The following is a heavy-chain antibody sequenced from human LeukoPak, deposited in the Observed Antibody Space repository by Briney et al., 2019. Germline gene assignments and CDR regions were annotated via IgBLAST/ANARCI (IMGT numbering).Heavy chain of an antibody. CDR1: GGTFSNYG. J-gene: IGHJ4*02. Sequence: WASVKVSCKASGGTFSNYGISWVRQAPGQGLEWMGRIIPIIGIAKYAQKFQGRVTITADKSTSTAYMELSTLRAEDTAVYYCARWAGYCGGATCPYYLDSWGQGTLVTVSS. D-gene: IGHD2-21*01. CDR3: ARWAGYCGGATCPYYLDS. CDR2: IIPIIGIA. V-gene: IGHV1-69*04.